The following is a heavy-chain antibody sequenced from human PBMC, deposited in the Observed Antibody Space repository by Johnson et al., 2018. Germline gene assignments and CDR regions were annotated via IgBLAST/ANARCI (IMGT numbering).Heavy chain of an antibody. J-gene: IGHJ1*01. CDR2: MWYDGSNK. V-gene: IGHV3-33*01. Sequence: QVQLVQSGGGVVQPGRSLRLSCAASGFTFSSHGMHWVRQAPGKGLEWVAVMWYDGSNKYYADSVKGRFTISRDNSKNRVYLQMHRLKIEDTAVFYCARAQGGDYVAEYFLHWGQGTLVTVSS. CDR1: GFTFSSHG. CDR3: ARAQGGDYVAEYFLH. D-gene: IGHD4-17*01.